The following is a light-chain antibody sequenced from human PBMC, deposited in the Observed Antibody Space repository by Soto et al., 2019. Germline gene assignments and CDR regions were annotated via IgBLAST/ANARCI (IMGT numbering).Light chain of an antibody. Sequence: QSALTQPASVSGSPGQSITISCSGTRSDVGSYNLVSWYKHHPGKAPKLIIYQVTKRPSGVSNRFSGSKSGNTASLTISGLQSADEADYYCCSFAGSPWVFGGGTKLTVL. J-gene: IGLJ3*02. CDR2: QVT. V-gene: IGLV2-23*02. CDR1: RSDVGSYNL. CDR3: CSFAGSPWV.